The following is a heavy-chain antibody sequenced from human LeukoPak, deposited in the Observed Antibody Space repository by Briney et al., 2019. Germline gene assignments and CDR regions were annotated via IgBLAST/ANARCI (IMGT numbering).Heavy chain of an antibody. CDR2: IYYSGST. D-gene: IGHD5-12*01. Sequence: KASETLSLTCTVSGGSISSSSYYWGWIRQPPGKGLEWIGSIYYSGSTYYNPSLKSRVTISVDTSKNQFSLKLSSVTAADTAVYYCAREVDIVATISVTTVTPFDYWGQGTLVTVSS. CDR3: AREVDIVATISVTTVTPFDY. CDR1: GGSISSSSYY. J-gene: IGHJ4*02. V-gene: IGHV4-39*02.